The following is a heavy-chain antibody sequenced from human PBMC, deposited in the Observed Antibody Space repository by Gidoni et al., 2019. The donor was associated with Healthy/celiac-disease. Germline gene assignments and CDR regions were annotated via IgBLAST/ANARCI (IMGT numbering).Heavy chain of an antibody. CDR1: GFTFSSYS. D-gene: IGHD1-1*01. J-gene: IGHJ5*02. CDR3: ARSQAAWLERPLVRRGGWFDP. CDR2: ISSSRSYI. Sequence: EVQLVESGGCLVKPGGSLRLSCAASGFTFSSYSMNWFRQAPGKGLEWVSSISSSRSYIYYADSVKGRFTISRDNAKNSLYLQMNSLRAEDTAVYYCARSQAAWLERPLVRRGGWFDPWGQGTLVTVSS. V-gene: IGHV3-21*01.